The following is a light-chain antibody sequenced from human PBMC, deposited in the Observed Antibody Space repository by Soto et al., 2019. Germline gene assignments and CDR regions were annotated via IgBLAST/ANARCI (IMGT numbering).Light chain of an antibody. J-gene: IGKJ1*01. CDR1: QSVSRW. V-gene: IGKV1-5*01. CDR2: DVS. Sequence: DIQMTQSPSTLSASVGDRVTITCRASQSVSRWLAWYQQKPGKVPTVLIYDVSTLQSGVPPRFSGGGSGTEFTLTITSLQPDDFATYYCQEYTTYSRTFGQGTKVEVK. CDR3: QEYTTYSRT.